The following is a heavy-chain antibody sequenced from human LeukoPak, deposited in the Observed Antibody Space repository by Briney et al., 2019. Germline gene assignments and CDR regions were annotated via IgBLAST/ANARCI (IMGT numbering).Heavy chain of an antibody. V-gene: IGHV4-59*01. CDR1: GVSISSYY. CDR2: IYYSGST. Sequence: SETLSLTCTVSGVSISSYYWSWIRQPPGKGLEWIGYIYYSGSTNYNPSLKSRVTISVDTSKNQFSLKLSSVTAADTAVYYCARPSQDAFDIWGQGTMVTVSS. CDR3: ARPSQDAFDI. J-gene: IGHJ3*02.